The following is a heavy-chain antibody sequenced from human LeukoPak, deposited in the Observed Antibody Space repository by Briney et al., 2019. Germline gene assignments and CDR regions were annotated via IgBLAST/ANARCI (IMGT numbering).Heavy chain of an antibody. CDR2: INPSGGST. CDR1: GYTFTSYY. V-gene: IGHV1-46*01. D-gene: IGHD2-15*01. Sequence: ASVKVSCKASGYTFTSYYMHWVRQAPGQGLEWMGIINPSGGSTSFAQKFQGRVTMTRETSTSTVYMELSSLRSEDTAVYYCARGDCSGGSCYVYGMDVWGQGTTVTVSS. CDR3: ARGDCSGGSCYVYGMDV. J-gene: IGHJ6*02.